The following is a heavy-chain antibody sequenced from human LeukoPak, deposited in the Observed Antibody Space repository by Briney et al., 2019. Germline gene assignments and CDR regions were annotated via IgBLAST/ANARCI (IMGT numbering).Heavy chain of an antibody. D-gene: IGHD4-17*01. V-gene: IGHV4-4*02. J-gene: IGHJ4*02. CDR1: GGSISSSNW. CDR2: IYHSGST. CDR3: ASFTTVTRKSLDY. Sequence: SGTLSLTCAVSGGSISSSNWWSWVRQPPGKGLEWIGEIYHSGSTNYNPSLKSRVTISVDKSKNQFSLKLSSVTAADTAVYYCASFTTVTRKSLDYWGQGTLVTVSS.